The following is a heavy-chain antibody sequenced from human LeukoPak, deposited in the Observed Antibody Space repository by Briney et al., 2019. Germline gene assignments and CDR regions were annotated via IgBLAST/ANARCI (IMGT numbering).Heavy chain of an antibody. CDR1: GYTFTGYY. CDR2: INPNSGGT. Sequence: GASVKVSCKASGYTFTGYYMHWVRQAPGQGLEWMGWINPNSGGTNYAQKSQGRVTMTRDTSISTAYMELSRLRSDDTAVYYCARDLSRVYYYDSSGPDAFDIWGQGTMVTVSS. D-gene: IGHD3-22*01. V-gene: IGHV1-2*02. CDR3: ARDLSRVYYYDSSGPDAFDI. J-gene: IGHJ3*02.